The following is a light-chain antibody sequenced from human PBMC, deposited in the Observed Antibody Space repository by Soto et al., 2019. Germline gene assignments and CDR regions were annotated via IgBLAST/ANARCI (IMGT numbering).Light chain of an antibody. CDR3: QQYGSSPPLT. J-gene: IGKJ4*01. CDR1: QSVSRSN. V-gene: IGKV3-20*01. Sequence: EIVLTQSPGTLSLSPGEGATLSCRASQSVSRSNLAWYQQKPGQAPRLLIYGASSRATGIPDRFSGSGSGTDFTLTIGRLEPEDFAVYYCQQYGSSPPLTFGGGTKVEIK. CDR2: GAS.